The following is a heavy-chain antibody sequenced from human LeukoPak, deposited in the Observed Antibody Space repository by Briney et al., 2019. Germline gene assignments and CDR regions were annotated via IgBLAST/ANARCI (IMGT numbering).Heavy chain of an antibody. Sequence: GGSLRLSCAASGFTFSSYWMSWVRQAPGKGLEWVANIKQDGSEKYYVDSVKGRFTISRDNAKNSLYLQMNSLRAEDTAVYYCARVTRRQQLVPYYFDYRGQGTLVTVSS. J-gene: IGHJ4*02. D-gene: IGHD6-13*01. V-gene: IGHV3-7*01. CDR2: IKQDGSEK. CDR1: GFTFSSYW. CDR3: ARVTRRQQLVPYYFDY.